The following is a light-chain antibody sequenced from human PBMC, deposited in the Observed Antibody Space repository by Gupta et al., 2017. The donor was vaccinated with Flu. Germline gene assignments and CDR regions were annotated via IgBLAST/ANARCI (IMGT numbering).Light chain of an antibody. CDR3: QQYNNWPPPELT. Sequence: EIVMTQSPATLSVYPGEKATLSCRASQSISSNLAWYQQEPGQAPRLLMYGASTRATGVPPRFRGTGSRTNFTLTINSLQSEDFALYYCQQYNNWPPPELTFGGGTKVEVK. CDR1: QSISSN. V-gene: IGKV3-15*01. J-gene: IGKJ4*01. CDR2: GAS.